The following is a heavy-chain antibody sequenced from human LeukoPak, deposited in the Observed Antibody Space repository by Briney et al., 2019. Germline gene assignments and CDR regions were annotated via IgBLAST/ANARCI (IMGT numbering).Heavy chain of an antibody. CDR1: GFTLSSYA. CDR2: ISGSGGST. Sequence: GGSLRLSCAASGFTLSSYAMSWVRQGPGKGLEWVSAISGSGGSTYYADSVKGRFTISRDNSKNTLYLQMNSLRAEDTAVYYCAKDRSGSYHQFDYWGQGTLVTVSS. CDR3: AKDRSGSYHQFDY. D-gene: IGHD1-26*01. V-gene: IGHV3-23*01. J-gene: IGHJ4*02.